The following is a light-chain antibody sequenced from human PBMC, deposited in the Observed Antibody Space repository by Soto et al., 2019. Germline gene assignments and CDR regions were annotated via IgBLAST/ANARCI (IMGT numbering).Light chain of an antibody. J-gene: IGKJ4*01. V-gene: IGKV3-15*01. Sequence: IVMTQSPVTLSVSPGERATLSCRASQSVSSNLAWYQQKPGQAPRLLVYSASTRATGIPARFSGSGSGTEFTLTISSLQSEDFAVYYCQQYNNWPLTFGGGTKVDIK. CDR2: SAS. CDR1: QSVSSN. CDR3: QQYNNWPLT.